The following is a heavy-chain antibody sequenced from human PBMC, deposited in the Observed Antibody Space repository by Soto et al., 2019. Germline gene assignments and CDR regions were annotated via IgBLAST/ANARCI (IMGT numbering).Heavy chain of an antibody. V-gene: IGHV1-3*01. CDR2: INAGNGNT. CDR1: GYTFTSYA. J-gene: IGHJ6*02. CDR3: ARLPDYYDSSGYYLQTHNPKAYYYYGMDV. D-gene: IGHD3-22*01. Sequence: GASVKVSCKASGYTFTSYAMHWVRQAPGQRLEWMGWINAGNGNTKYSQKFQGRVTITGDTSASTAYMELSSLRSEDTAVYYCARLPDYYDSSGYYLQTHNPKAYYYYGMDVWGQGTTVTVSS.